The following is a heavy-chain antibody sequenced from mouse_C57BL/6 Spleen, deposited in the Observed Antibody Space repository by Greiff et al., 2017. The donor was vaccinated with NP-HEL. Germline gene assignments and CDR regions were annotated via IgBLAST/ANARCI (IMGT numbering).Heavy chain of an antibody. CDR1: GYTFTSYT. CDR2: INPSSGYT. CDR3: ARSGHYDYDYFDY. V-gene: IGHV1-4*01. Sequence: QVHVKQSGAELARPGASVKMSCKASGYTFTSYTMHWVKQRPGQGLEWIGYINPSSGYTKYNQKFKDKATLTADKSSSTAYMQLSSLTSEDSAVYYCARSGHYDYDYFDYWGQGTTLTVSS. D-gene: IGHD2-4*01. J-gene: IGHJ2*01.